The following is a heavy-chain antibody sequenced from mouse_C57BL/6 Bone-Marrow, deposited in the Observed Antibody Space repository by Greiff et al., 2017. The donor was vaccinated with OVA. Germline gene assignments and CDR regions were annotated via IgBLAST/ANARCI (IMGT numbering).Heavy chain of an antibody. D-gene: IGHD2-4*01. Sequence: QVQLKQPGAELVKPGASVKLSCKASGYTFTSYWMQWVKQRPGQGLEWIGEIDPSDSYTNYNQKFKGKATLTVDTSSSTAYMQLSSLTSEDSAVYYCARYDYGYWGQGTTLTVSS. CDR2: IDPSDSYT. J-gene: IGHJ2*01. V-gene: IGHV1-50*01. CDR3: ARYDYGY. CDR1: GYTFTSYW.